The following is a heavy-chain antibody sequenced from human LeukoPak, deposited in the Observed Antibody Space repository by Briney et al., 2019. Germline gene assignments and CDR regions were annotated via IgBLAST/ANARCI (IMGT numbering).Heavy chain of an antibody. D-gene: IGHD4-17*01. Sequence: SGGSLRLSCAASGFTFSSYSMNWIRQAPGKGLEWVSTFKTNSGQVYYAESVRGRFTISRDNSKNTVYLQMSSLRAEDTALYYCANEIRPNDYWGQGTQVTVSS. CDR3: ANEIRPNDY. CDR1: GFTFSSYS. CDR2: FKTNSGQV. J-gene: IGHJ4*02. V-gene: IGHV3-23*01.